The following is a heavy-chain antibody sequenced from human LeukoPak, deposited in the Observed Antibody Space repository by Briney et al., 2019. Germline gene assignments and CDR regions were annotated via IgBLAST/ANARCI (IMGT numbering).Heavy chain of an antibody. D-gene: IGHD6-13*01. CDR2: MNPNSGDT. Sequence: ASVKLSCKASGYTFSSYDINWVRHAPGQGLEWIGWMNPNSGDTGYAQKFQDRVTMTRNTYINTAYMELSSLRSEDTGVYYCARGPPGSSSSDYWGQGTLV. CDR3: ARGPPGSSSSDY. CDR1: GYTFSSYD. J-gene: IGHJ4*02. V-gene: IGHV1-8*01.